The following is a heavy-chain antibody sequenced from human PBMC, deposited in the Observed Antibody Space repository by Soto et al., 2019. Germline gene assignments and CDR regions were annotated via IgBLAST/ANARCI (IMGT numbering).Heavy chain of an antibody. J-gene: IGHJ4*02. D-gene: IGHD3-16*01. CDR2: IRSNADGGIA. CDR1: GFPFIDAW. Sequence: WGTLSLSCAASGFPFIDAWRSWVRQAPGKGLQWIGRIRSNADGGIADLAAAVRGRFRISRDDSTDTLYLQLNSLQLDDTAVYFCSTALRRDSALGAYWGQGTLVTVSS. CDR3: STALRRDSALGAY. V-gene: IGHV3-15*01.